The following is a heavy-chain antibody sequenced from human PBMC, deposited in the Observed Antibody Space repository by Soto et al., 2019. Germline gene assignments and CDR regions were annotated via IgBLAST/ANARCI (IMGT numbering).Heavy chain of an antibody. CDR3: ARPGIAAAGHYYYGMDV. CDR2: IYYSGST. V-gene: IGHV4-39*01. D-gene: IGHD6-13*01. CDR1: GGSISSSSYY. Sequence: QLQLQESGPGLVKPSETLSLTCTVSGGSISSSSYYWGWIHQPPGKGLEWIGSIYYSGSTYYNPSLKSRVTISVDTSKNQFSLKLSSVTAADTAVYYCARPGIAAAGHYYYGMDVWGQGTTVTVSS. J-gene: IGHJ6*02.